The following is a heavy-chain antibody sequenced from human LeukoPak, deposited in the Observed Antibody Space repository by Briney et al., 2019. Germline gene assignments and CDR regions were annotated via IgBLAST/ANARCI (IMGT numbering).Heavy chain of an antibody. Sequence: GTLRLSCAASGFTFSSYGMSWVRQAPGKGLEWVSGISGSGGNTYYADSVKGRFTISRDNAKNSLYLQMNSLRAEDTAVYYCARVYYDSSGYYYFDYGGQGTLVTVSS. J-gene: IGHJ4*02. D-gene: IGHD3-22*01. CDR2: ISGSGGNT. CDR1: GFTFSSYG. CDR3: ARVYYDSSGYYYFDY. V-gene: IGHV3-23*01.